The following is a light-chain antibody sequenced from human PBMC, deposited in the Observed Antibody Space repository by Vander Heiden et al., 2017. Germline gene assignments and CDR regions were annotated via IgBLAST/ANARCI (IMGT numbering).Light chain of an antibody. J-gene: IGKJ4*01. CDR3: QQYDNLPLT. V-gene: IGKV1-33*01. Sequence: DIQMTQSPSSLSASVGDRVTITCQASQDITNYLNWYQQKPGKAPKLLIYDASNLETGVPSRFSGSGPGTDFTFTISSLQPADIATYFCQQYDNLPLTFGGGTKVEIK. CDR1: QDITNY. CDR2: DAS.